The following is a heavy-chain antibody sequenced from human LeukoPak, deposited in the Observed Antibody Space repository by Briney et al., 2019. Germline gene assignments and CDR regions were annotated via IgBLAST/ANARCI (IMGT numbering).Heavy chain of an antibody. V-gene: IGHV4-31*03. D-gene: IGHD3-9*01. CDR3: VRVADILTGYYDPDYYFDY. CDR1: GGSISSGGYY. CDR2: IYYSGST. J-gene: IGHJ4*02. Sequence: SQTLSLTCTVSGGSISSGGYYWSWIRQHPGKGLEWIGYIYYSGSTYYNPSLKSRVTISVDTSKNQFSLKLSSVTAADTAVYYCVRVADILTGYYDPDYYFDYWGQGTLVTVSS.